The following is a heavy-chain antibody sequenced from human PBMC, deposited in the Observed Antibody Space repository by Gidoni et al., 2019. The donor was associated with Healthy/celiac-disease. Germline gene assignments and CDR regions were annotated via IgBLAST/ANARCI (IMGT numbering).Heavy chain of an antibody. D-gene: IGHD2-2*02. J-gene: IGHJ5*02. CDR3: ARGPPPLRVPAAIGNWFDP. Sequence: QVQLVQSGAEVKKPGSSVKVSCKASVVTFSSYALRWVRQAPGQGLEWMGGIIPIFGTANDAQKFQGRVTITADESTSTAYMERSSRRSEDTAVYYCARGPPPLRVPAAIGNWFDPWGQGTLVTVSS. V-gene: IGHV1-69*01. CDR1: VVTFSSYA. CDR2: IIPIFGTA.